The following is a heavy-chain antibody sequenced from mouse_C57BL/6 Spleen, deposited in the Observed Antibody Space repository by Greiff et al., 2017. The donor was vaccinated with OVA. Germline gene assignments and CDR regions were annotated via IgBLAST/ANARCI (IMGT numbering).Heavy chain of an antibody. CDR2: INPNNGGT. CDR3: ARSGGTSWFAY. CDR1: GYTFTDYN. V-gene: IGHV1-22*01. D-gene: IGHD4-1*01. Sequence: EVQLQQSGPELVKPGASVKMSCKASGYTFTDYNMHWVKQSHGKSLEWIGYINPNNGGTSYNQKFKGNATLTVNKSSSTAYMELRSLTSEDSAVYYCARSGGTSWFAYWGQGTLVTVSA. J-gene: IGHJ3*01.